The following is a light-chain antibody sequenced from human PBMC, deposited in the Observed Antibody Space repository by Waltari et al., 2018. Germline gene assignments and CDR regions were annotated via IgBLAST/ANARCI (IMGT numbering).Light chain of an antibody. CDR1: TSDVGGYNY. J-gene: IGLJ3*02. V-gene: IGLV2-14*03. CDR3: SSYTSTNTFGL. CDR2: NVS. Sequence: SALTQPASVSGSPGQSITISCTGTTSDVGGYNYVSWYQQHPGKAPKLMIHNVSNRPSGVSNRFSGSKSGNTASLTISGLQAEDEAVYYCSSYTSTNTFGLFGGGTKLTVL.